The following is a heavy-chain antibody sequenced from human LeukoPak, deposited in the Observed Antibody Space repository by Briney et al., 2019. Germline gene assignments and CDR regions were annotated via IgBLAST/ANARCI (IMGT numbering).Heavy chain of an antibody. V-gene: IGHV4-59*01. CDR1: GGSISSYY. J-gene: IGHJ4*02. CDR2: IYYSGST. D-gene: IGHD1-26*01. CDR3: AGISTEESGSAYYFDY. Sequence: SETLSLTCTVSGGSISSYYWSWIRQPPGKGLEWLGYIYYSGSTNYHPSLKSRVTISVDTSKNQFSLQLSSVTAADTAVYYCAGISTEESGSAYYFDYWGQGTLVTVSS.